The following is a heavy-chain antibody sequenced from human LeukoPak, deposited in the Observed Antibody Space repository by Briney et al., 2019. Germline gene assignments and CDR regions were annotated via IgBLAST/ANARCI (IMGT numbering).Heavy chain of an antibody. Sequence: PSETLSLTCAVYGGSFSGYYWSWIRQPPGKGLEWIGEVNHSGSTNYNPSLESRVTISVGTSKNQFSLKLSSVTAADTAVYYCARGRDSSSKGTASFDYWGQGTLVTVSS. J-gene: IGHJ4*02. CDR2: VNHSGST. D-gene: IGHD6-13*01. CDR1: GGSFSGYY. V-gene: IGHV4-34*01. CDR3: ARGRDSSSKGTASFDY.